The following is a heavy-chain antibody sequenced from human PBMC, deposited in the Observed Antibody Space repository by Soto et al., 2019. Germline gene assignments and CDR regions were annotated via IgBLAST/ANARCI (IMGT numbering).Heavy chain of an antibody. D-gene: IGHD3-10*01. V-gene: IGHV4-59*08. Sequence: PSETLSLTCTVSGGSISSYYWSWIRQPPGKGLEWIGYIYYSGSTNYNPSLKSRVTISVDTSKNQFSLKLSSVTAADTAVYYCARQGGYGSGSWGMDVWGKGTTVTVSS. CDR2: IYYSGST. J-gene: IGHJ6*03. CDR1: GGSISSYY. CDR3: ARQGGYGSGSWGMDV.